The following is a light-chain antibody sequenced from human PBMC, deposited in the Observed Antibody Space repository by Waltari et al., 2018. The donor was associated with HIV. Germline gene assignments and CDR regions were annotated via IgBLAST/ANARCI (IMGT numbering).Light chain of an antibody. Sequence: QSALTQPASVSGSPGQSITISCAGASNDVGYYNLVSWYQQHPGKAPKLMIYEVTKRPSGDSHRFSGAKSGNMASLTISWLQGEDEADYYCCSYAGSGTWVFGGGTKVTVL. V-gene: IGLV2-23*02. J-gene: IGLJ3*02. CDR2: EVT. CDR1: SNDVGYYNL. CDR3: CSYAGSGTWV.